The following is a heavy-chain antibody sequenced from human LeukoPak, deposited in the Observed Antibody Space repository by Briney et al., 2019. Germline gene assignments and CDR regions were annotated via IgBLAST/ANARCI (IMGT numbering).Heavy chain of an antibody. J-gene: IGHJ4*02. Sequence: GESLKIPCKGSGYRFTSYWIGWVRQMPGKGLEWMGIIYPGDSDTRYSPSFQGQVTILVDKSINTAYLQWSSLMATDTAMYYCATLHYYYDSHGPFDYWGQGTLVTVSS. CDR3: ATLHYYYDSHGPFDY. CDR1: GYRFTSYW. D-gene: IGHD3-22*01. CDR2: IYPGDSDT. V-gene: IGHV5-51*01.